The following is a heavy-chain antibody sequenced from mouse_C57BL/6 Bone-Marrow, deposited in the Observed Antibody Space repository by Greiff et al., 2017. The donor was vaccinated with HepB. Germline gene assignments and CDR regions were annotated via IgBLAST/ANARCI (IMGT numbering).Heavy chain of an antibody. Sequence: DVKLQESGGGLVKPGGSLKLSCAASGFTFSSYAMSWVRQTPEKRLEWVATISDGGSYTYYPDNVKGRFTISRDNAKNNLYLQMSHLKSEDTAMYYCARGDYWGQGTTLTVSS. V-gene: IGHV5-4*03. CDR3: ARGDY. CDR2: ISDGGSYT. J-gene: IGHJ2*01. CDR1: GFTFSSYA.